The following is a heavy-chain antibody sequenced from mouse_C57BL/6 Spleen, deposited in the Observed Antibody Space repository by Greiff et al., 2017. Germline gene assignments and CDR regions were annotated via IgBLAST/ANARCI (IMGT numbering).Heavy chain of an antibody. Sequence: QVQLQQPGAELVKPGASVKMSCKASGYTFTSYWITWVKQRPGQGLEWIGDIYPGSGSTNYNEKFKSKATLPVDTSSSTAYMQLSSLTSEDSAVYYCARRNSRHYAMDYWGQGTSVTVSS. CDR3: ARRNSRHYAMDY. V-gene: IGHV1-55*01. CDR2: IYPGSGST. J-gene: IGHJ4*01. CDR1: GYTFTSYW. D-gene: IGHD2-12*01.